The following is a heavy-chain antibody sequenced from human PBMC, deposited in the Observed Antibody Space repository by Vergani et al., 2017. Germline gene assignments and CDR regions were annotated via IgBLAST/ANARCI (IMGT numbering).Heavy chain of an antibody. CDR3: AKVCGSTSCPYGGGAFDV. J-gene: IGHJ3*01. CDR2: INNNGGST. D-gene: IGHD2-2*01. Sequence: QLLESGGGLIQPGGSLRLSCAASGFTFNSYAMTWVRQAPGKGLEWVSGINNNGGSTYYADSVKGRFTISRDNSKNKLYLQMTDLRAEDTATYYCAKVCGSTSCPYGGGAFDVWVHGTMVTVSS. V-gene: IGHV3-23*01. CDR1: GFTFNSYA.